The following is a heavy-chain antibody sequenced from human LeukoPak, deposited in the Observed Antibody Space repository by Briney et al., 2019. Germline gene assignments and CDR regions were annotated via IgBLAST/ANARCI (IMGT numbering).Heavy chain of an antibody. V-gene: IGHV3-21*01. CDR1: GFTFSRFS. D-gene: IGHD6-19*01. CDR2: ISSSGSYI. J-gene: IGHJ5*02. CDR3: ARGYSSPP. Sequence: GGSLRLSCAASGFTFSRFSMNWVRQAPGKGLEWVSSISSSGSYIFYADSLKGRFTISRDNAKNSLYLQMNSLRADDTAVYYCARGYSSPPWGQGTLVTVSS.